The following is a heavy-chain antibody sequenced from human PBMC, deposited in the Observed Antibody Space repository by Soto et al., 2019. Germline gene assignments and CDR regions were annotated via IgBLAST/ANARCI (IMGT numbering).Heavy chain of an antibody. Sequence: SETLSLTCTVSGGSISSSSHYWGWIRQPPGKGLEWIGSIYYGGSTHYNPSLKSRVTISVDTSRNQFSLKLGSVTAADTAVYYCARGYSGSSWTSTLPLDYWGQGTLVTVSS. CDR1: GGSISSSSHY. CDR2: IYYGGST. D-gene: IGHD1-26*01. V-gene: IGHV4-39*01. J-gene: IGHJ4*02. CDR3: ARGYSGSSWTSTLPLDY.